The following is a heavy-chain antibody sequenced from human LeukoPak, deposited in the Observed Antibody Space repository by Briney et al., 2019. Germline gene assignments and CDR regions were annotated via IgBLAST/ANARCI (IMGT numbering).Heavy chain of an antibody. D-gene: IGHD3-16*01. CDR3: ARDPGYVSWSPFWGGMDV. CDR2: ITRDGSST. J-gene: IGHJ6*04. Sequence: QTGGSLRLSCAASGFTFSSSWMHWVRQAPGKGLVWVSRITRDGSSTTYADSVKGRFTTSRDNAKNTLYLQMDSLRDDDTAVYYCARDPGYVSWSPFWGGMDVWGNGTTVIVSS. CDR1: GFTFSSSW. V-gene: IGHV3-74*01.